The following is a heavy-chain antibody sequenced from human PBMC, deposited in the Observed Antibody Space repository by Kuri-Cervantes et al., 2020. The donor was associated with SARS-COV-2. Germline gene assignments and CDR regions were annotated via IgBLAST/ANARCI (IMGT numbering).Heavy chain of an antibody. CDR3: AREANGYCSSTSCLPDY. Sequence: ASVKVSCKASGGTFSSYAISWVRQAPGQGLEWMGWISAYNGNTNYAQKLQGRVTMTTDTSTSTAYMELGSLRSDDTAVYYCAREANGYCSSTSCLPDYWGQGTLVTVSS. J-gene: IGHJ4*02. D-gene: IGHD2-2*01. CDR2: ISAYNGNT. V-gene: IGHV1-18*01. CDR1: GGTFSSYA.